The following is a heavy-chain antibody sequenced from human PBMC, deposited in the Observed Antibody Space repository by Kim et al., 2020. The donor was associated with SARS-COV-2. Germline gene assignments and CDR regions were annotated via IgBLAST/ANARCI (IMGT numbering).Heavy chain of an antibody. Sequence: GRFTISRDNSKNTLYLQMNSLRAEDTAVYYCARDWVDIVAGEYYYYGMDVWGQGTTVTVSS. V-gene: IGHV3-30*07. CDR3: ARDWVDIVAGEYYYYGMDV. J-gene: IGHJ6*02. D-gene: IGHD5-12*01.